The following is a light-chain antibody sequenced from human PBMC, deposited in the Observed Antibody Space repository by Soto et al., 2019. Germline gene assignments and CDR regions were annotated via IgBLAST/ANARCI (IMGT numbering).Light chain of an antibody. Sequence: DIQMTQSPSSLSASVGDRVTITCRASQSISNFLNWYQQKPGTAPELLIYAASSLHSGVPSRFSAIGSGTNFTLTISSLQPEDFATYSCQQSYTTPYTFGQGTKLEIK. CDR3: QQSYTTPYT. CDR2: AAS. J-gene: IGKJ2*01. CDR1: QSISNF. V-gene: IGKV1-39*01.